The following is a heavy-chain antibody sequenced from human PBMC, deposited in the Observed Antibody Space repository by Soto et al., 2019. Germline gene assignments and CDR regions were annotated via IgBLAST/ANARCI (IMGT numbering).Heavy chain of an antibody. D-gene: IGHD6-19*01. V-gene: IGHV1-18*01. CDR2: ISVYNGNT. J-gene: IGHJ4*02. CDR3: GRDPSLYSSGWYVDF. Sequence: QVQLVQSGVEVKKPGASVKVSRKASGYRFTSYGISWVRQAPGQGLEWMGWISVYNGNTNYTQKFQDRVTMTTDTSTSTAYMELRSLRSDDTAVYYCGRDPSLYSSGWYVDFWGQGTLVTVSS. CDR1: GYRFTSYG.